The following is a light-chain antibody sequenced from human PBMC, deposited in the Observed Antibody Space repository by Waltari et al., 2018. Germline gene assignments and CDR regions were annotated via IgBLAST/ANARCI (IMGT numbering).Light chain of an antibody. V-gene: IGKV3-11*01. CDR1: QSVTPS. CDR2: DAV. Sequence: EVLLTQSPATLSLSPGDRATLSCKASQSVTPSLAWYQQKPGQAPRLLIYDAVTRATGIPARFSGSWSGTDFTLTISSPEPEDSAVYYCQQRSNPPAYTFGQGTKLEIK. CDR3: QQRSNPPAYT. J-gene: IGKJ2*01.